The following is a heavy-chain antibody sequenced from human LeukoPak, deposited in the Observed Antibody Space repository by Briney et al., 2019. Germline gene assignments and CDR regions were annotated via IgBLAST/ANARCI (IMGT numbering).Heavy chain of an antibody. V-gene: IGHV4-39*01. CDR3: ASLKTVPAATTYYYYGMDV. CDR1: GGSISSSSYY. J-gene: IGHJ6*02. D-gene: IGHD2-2*01. CDR2: IYYSGST. Sequence: PSETLCLTCTVSGGSISSSSYYWGWIRQPPGKGLEWIGSIYYSGSTYYNPSLKSRVTISVDTSKNQFSLKLSSVTAADTAVYYCASLKTVPAATTYYYYGMDVWGQGTTVTVSS.